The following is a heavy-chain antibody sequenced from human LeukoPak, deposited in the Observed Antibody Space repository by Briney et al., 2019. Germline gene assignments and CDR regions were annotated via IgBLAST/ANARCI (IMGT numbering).Heavy chain of an antibody. CDR1: GFTFRTYA. D-gene: IGHD3-10*01. CDR3: AQVMGVRGAPSDY. CDR2: ISGSGETT. J-gene: IGHJ4*02. V-gene: IGHV3-23*01. Sequence: GGSLRLSCTVSGFTFRTYAMSWVRQAPGKGLEWLSAISGSGETTYYADSVKGRFTISRDNSMNALYLQMNSLRAEDTAVYYCAQVMGVRGAPSDYWGQGTPVTVSS.